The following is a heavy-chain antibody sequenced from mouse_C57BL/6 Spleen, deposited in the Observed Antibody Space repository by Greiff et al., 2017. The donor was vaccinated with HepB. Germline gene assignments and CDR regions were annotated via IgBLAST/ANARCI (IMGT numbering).Heavy chain of an antibody. D-gene: IGHD2-4*01. CDR1: GYSFTDYN. Sequence: VQLQQSGPELVKPGASVKISCKASGYSFTDYNMNWVKQSNGKSLEWIGVINPNYGTTSYNQKFKGKATLTVDQSSSTAYMQLNSLTSEDSAVYYCAKVYDYDEENYFDYWGQGTTLTVSS. V-gene: IGHV1-39*01. J-gene: IGHJ2*01. CDR3: AKVYDYDEENYFDY. CDR2: INPNYGTT.